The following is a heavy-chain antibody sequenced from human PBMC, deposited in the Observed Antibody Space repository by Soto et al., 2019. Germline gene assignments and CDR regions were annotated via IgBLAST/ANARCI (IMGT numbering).Heavy chain of an antibody. CDR1: GYTFTSYG. V-gene: IGHV1-18*01. CDR3: ASNANYDFWSGYPSYYYYVDV. Sequence: ASVKVSCKASGYTFTSYGISWVRQAPGQGLEWMGWISAYNGNTNYAQKLQGRVTMTTDTSTSTAYMELRSLRSDDTAVYYCASNANYDFWSGYPSYYYYVDVWGKGTTVTVSS. D-gene: IGHD3-3*01. J-gene: IGHJ6*03. CDR2: ISAYNGNT.